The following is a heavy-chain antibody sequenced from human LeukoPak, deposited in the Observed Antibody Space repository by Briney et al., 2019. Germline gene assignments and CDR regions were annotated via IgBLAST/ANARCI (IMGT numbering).Heavy chain of an antibody. CDR1: GFTFSGSA. V-gene: IGHV3-73*01. CDR3: TRGIVEATTHDGY. Sequence: PGGSLRLSCAASGFTFSGSAMHWVRQASGKGLEWVGRIRSKANSYATAYAASVKGRFTISRDDSKNTAYLQMNSLKTEDTAVYYCTRGIVEATTHDGYWGPGTPVTVSS. CDR2: IRSKANSYAT. J-gene: IGHJ4*02. D-gene: IGHD1-26*01.